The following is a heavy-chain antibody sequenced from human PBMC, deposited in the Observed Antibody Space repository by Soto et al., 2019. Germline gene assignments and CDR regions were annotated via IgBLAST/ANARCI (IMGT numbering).Heavy chain of an antibody. J-gene: IGHJ4*02. V-gene: IGHV3-11*06. CDR1: GFTFSDYY. D-gene: IGHD4-17*01. CDR3: AAHYGGTLYY. CDR2: ISSGSGYT. Sequence: GVSLRLSCAASGFTFSDYYMAWIRLPPGKRLEWVSYISSGSGYTRYADSVEGRFTISRDNAQKSLYLQTNSLRAEETPVYYCAAHYGGTLYYWRQGTLVTVSS.